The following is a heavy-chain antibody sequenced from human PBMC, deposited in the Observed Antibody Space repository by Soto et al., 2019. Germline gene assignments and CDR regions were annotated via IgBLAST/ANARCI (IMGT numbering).Heavy chain of an antibody. J-gene: IGHJ3*02. CDR1: GYTFTGYY. Sequence: QVQLVQSGAEVKKPGASVKVSCKASGYTFTGYYMHWVRQAPGQGLECMGWINPNSGGTNYAQKFQGWVTMTRETSLSKAYMELSRLRSDDTAVYYCASSHYYDSSGYSRGMGAFDIWGQGTMVTVSS. V-gene: IGHV1-2*04. CDR2: INPNSGGT. CDR3: ASSHYYDSSGYSRGMGAFDI. D-gene: IGHD3-22*01.